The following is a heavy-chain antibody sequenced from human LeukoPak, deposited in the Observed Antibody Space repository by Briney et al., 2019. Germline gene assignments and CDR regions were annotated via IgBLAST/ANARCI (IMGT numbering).Heavy chain of an antibody. J-gene: IGHJ5*02. Sequence: SETLSLTCTVSDDSISDYFWSWIRQPPGKGLEWIAYIRNSGPTRYNPSLQSRVTISLDTSKNQFSLKLTSVTAADTAIYYCVKSSGSRFSPWGQGTLVTVSS. CDR1: DDSISDYF. CDR2: IRNSGPT. D-gene: IGHD3-22*01. CDR3: VKSSGSRFSP. V-gene: IGHV4-59*01.